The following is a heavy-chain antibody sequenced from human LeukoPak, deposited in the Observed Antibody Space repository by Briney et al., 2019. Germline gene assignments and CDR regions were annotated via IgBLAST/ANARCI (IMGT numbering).Heavy chain of an antibody. CDR1: GDSISSSTYY. CDR2: IYYSGST. J-gene: IGHJ4*02. D-gene: IGHD3-3*01. Sequence: SETLSLTCTVSGDSISSSTYYWGWIRQPPGKGLEWIGSIYYSGSTHYNPSLKSRVTISVDTSKNQFSLKLRSVSDADTAVYYCARQGDFWSGYPSDYWGQGTLVTVSS. CDR3: ARQGDFWSGYPSDY. V-gene: IGHV4-39*01.